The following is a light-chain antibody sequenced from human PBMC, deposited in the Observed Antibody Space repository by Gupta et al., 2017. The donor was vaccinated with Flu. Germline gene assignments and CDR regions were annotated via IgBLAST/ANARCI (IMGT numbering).Light chain of an antibody. CDR1: SSNIGSNN. Sequence: QSVLAQPPSASATPGQRVTISCSGSSSNIGSNNVNWYQQVPGTAHKLLIDGNSQRPSGVPDRFSGSKSGTSASLAISGLQSEDEADYYCAAWDDSLNGHYVFGTGNKVTAL. J-gene: IGLJ1*01. CDR2: GNS. V-gene: IGLV1-44*01. CDR3: AAWDDSLNGHYV.